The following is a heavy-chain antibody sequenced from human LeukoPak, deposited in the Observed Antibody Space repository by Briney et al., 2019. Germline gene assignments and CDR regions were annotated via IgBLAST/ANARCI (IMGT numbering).Heavy chain of an antibody. Sequence: TGGSLRLSCAASGFTFSDHNMDWVRQAPGKGLEWVGRIRNKANSYIIEDAASVRGRFTISRDDSKNSLFLQMNSLRAEDTAVYYCAGDAGWRLDPWGQGTLVTVSS. V-gene: IGHV3-72*01. CDR1: GFTFSDHN. CDR2: IRNKANSYII. J-gene: IGHJ5*02. D-gene: IGHD3-3*01. CDR3: AGDAGWRLDP.